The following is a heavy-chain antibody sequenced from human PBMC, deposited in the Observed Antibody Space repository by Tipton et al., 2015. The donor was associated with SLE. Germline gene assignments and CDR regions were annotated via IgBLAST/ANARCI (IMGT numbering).Heavy chain of an antibody. CDR1: GGSISSHY. V-gene: IGHV4-39*01. Sequence: TLSLTCTVSGGSISSHYWSWIRQPPGKGLEWIGSIYYSGSTYYNPSLKSRVTISVDTSKNQFSLKLSSVTAADTAVYYCARGRHDFWSAVGDWGQGTLVTVSS. J-gene: IGHJ4*02. CDR2: IYYSGST. CDR3: ARGRHDFWSAVGD. D-gene: IGHD3-3*01.